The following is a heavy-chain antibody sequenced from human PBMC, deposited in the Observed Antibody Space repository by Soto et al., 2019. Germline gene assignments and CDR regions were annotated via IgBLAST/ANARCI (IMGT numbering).Heavy chain of an antibody. CDR2: IKGDGSET. CDR1: GFTFSSYW. CDR3: LRGNSGYGNFDY. J-gene: IGHJ4*02. D-gene: IGHD5-12*01. V-gene: IGHV3-74*01. Sequence: SLRLSCAASGFTFSSYWTHWVRQAPGKGLVWVSRIKGDGSETNYADSVKGRFTISRDNAKNTLYLQLNSLRAEDTAVYYCLRGNSGYGNFDYWGQGTRVTVSS.